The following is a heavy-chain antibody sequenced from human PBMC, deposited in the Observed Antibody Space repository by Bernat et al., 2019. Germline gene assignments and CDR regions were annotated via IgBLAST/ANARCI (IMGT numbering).Heavy chain of an antibody. CDR1: GFTVSSNY. V-gene: IGHV3-66*01. CDR3: ARELFYPGMDV. J-gene: IGHJ6*02. Sequence: EVQLVESGGGLVQPGGSLRLSCAASGFTVSSNYMSWVRQAPGKGLEWVSVIYGGGNTYYVDSVRARFTISRDNSKNTLYLQMNSLRAEDTAVYYCARELFYPGMDVWGQGTTVTVSS. CDR2: IYGGGNT. D-gene: IGHD2-21*01.